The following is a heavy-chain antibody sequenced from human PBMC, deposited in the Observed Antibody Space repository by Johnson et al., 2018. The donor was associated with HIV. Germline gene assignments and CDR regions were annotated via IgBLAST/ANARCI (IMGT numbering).Heavy chain of an antibody. CDR2: ISSDGTNK. D-gene: IGHD1-26*01. J-gene: IGHJ3*02. CDR3: AKWSIVGATFSDVFDI. CDR1: GFTFSSYA. Sequence: QVQLVESGGGVVQPGRSLRLSCAASGFTFSSYAMHWVRQAPGKGLEWVAVISSDGTNKYYADSVKDRFTISRDNSKNTLYLQMNSLRAEDTAVYYCAKWSIVGATFSDVFDIWGQGTMVSVSS. V-gene: IGHV3-30-3*02.